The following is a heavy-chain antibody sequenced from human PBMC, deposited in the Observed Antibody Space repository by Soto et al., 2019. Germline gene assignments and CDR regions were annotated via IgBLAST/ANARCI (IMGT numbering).Heavy chain of an antibody. CDR3: ATRPPGGQWYGVFDY. V-gene: IGHV1-69*13. CDR1: GGTFSSYA. D-gene: IGHD2-15*01. Sequence: GASVKVSCKASGGTFSSYAISWVRQAPGQGLEWMGGIIPIFGTANYAQKFQGRVTITADESTSTAYMELSSLTAADTAMYYCATRPPGGQWYGVFDYWGQGALVTVSS. CDR2: IIPIFGTA. J-gene: IGHJ4*02.